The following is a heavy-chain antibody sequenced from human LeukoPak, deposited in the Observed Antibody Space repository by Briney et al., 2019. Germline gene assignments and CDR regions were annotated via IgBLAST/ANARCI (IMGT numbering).Heavy chain of an antibody. CDR2: ISGSGGST. Sequence: GGSLRLSCAASAITFSSFAMSWVRQAPGKGLEWVSAISGSGGSTYYADSVKGRFTISRDNSKNTLYLQMNSLRAEDTAVYYCAKDGSPFDYWGQGTLVTVSS. V-gene: IGHV3-23*01. CDR1: AITFSSFA. J-gene: IGHJ4*02. CDR3: AKDGSPFDY.